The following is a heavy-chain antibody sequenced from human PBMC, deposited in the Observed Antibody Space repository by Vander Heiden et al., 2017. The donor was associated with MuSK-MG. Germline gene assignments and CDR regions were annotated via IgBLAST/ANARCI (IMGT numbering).Heavy chain of an antibody. CDR1: GFPCSSYA. CDR3: VKEGYSSSWYSYNWFDP. Sequence: EVQLVESGGGLVQPGGSLRLSCSASGFPCSSYAMHWVRQAPGKGLEYVSAISSNGGSTYYADYVKGRFTISRDNSKNTLYLQMSSLRAEDTAVYDGVKEGYSSSWYSYNWFDPWGQGTLVTGSS. CDR2: ISSNGGST. J-gene: IGHJ5*02. V-gene: IGHV3-64D*06. D-gene: IGHD6-13*01.